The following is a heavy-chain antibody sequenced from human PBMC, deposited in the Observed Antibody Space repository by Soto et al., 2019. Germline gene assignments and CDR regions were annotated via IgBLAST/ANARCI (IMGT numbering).Heavy chain of an antibody. J-gene: IGHJ6*02. CDR2: IHYNGRT. D-gene: IGHD1-26*01. Sequence: SETLSLTCTVSGGSISSSSYSWDWIRQPPGMGLEWIGNIHYNGRTYYNPSLRSRVTISVDTSQNQFSLKLSSVTAADTAVYYCARRPKSGSFHYYGVDVWGQGTTVTVSS. CDR1: GGSISSSSYS. V-gene: IGHV4-39*01. CDR3: ARRPKSGSFHYYGVDV.